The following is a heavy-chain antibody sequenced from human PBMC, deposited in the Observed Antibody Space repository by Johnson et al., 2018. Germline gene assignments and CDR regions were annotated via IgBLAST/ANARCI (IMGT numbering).Heavy chain of an antibody. J-gene: IGHJ3*02. Sequence: QVQLVESGGGVVQPGRSXRLSCAASGFTFSSYAMHWVRQAPGKGLEWVAVISYDGSNKYYADSVKGRFTISRDNSKNTLFRQMNSLRAEDTAVYYCARDRGDTMIVVVITYALDIWGQGTMVTVSS. D-gene: IGHD3-22*01. CDR1: GFTFSSYA. CDR3: ARDRGDTMIVVVITYALDI. CDR2: ISYDGSNK. V-gene: IGHV3-30*14.